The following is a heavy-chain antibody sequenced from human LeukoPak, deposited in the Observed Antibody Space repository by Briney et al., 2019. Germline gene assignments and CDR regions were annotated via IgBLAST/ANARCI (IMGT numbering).Heavy chain of an antibody. CDR1: GGSFSGYY. V-gene: IGHV4-34*01. CDR3: ARVLVRGVDY. J-gene: IGHJ4*02. CDR2: INHSGST. D-gene: IGHD3-10*01. Sequence: SETLSLTCAVYGGSFSGYYWSWIRQPPGKGLEWIGEINHSGSTNYNPSLKSRVTISVDTSKNQFSLKLSSVTAADTAVHYCARVLVRGVDYWGQGTLVTVSS.